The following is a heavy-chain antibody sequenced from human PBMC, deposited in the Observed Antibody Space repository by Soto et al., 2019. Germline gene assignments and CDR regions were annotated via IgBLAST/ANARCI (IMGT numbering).Heavy chain of an antibody. Sequence: ASVKVSCKASGGTFSTYAIDWVRQAPGQGLEWMGGIIPLFGTAKYAQNFQGRITITADESTKTAYMELRSLRSQDPAVYYCARGVHYDSSGYYYFYWGQGTLVTVSS. J-gene: IGHJ4*02. CDR3: ARGVHYDSSGYYYFY. D-gene: IGHD3-22*01. CDR1: GGTFSTYA. CDR2: IIPLFGTA. V-gene: IGHV1-69*13.